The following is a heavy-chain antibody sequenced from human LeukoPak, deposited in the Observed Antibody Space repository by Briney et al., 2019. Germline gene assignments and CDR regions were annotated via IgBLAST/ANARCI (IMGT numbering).Heavy chain of an antibody. CDR2: IIPIFGTA. Sequence: SVKVSCKASGGTFSSYAISWVRQAPGQGLEWMGGIIPIFGTANYAQKFQGRVTMTRDTSISTAYMELSRLRSDDTAVYYCATWVREIDAFDIWGQGTMVTVSS. D-gene: IGHD3-10*01. V-gene: IGHV1-69*05. J-gene: IGHJ3*02. CDR1: GGTFSSYA. CDR3: ATWVREIDAFDI.